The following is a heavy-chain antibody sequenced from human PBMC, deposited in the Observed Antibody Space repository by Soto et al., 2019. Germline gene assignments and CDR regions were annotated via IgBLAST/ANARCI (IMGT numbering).Heavy chain of an antibody. CDR3: AKGLYSSGYFDY. Sequence: PGGSLRLSCAASGFTSSSYAMSWVRQAPGKGLEWVSAISGSGGSTCYADSVKGRFTISRDNSKNTLYLQMNSLRAEDTAVYYCAKGLYSSGYFDYWGQGTLVTVSS. CDR1: GFTSSSYA. J-gene: IGHJ4*02. V-gene: IGHV3-23*01. D-gene: IGHD6-25*01. CDR2: ISGSGGST.